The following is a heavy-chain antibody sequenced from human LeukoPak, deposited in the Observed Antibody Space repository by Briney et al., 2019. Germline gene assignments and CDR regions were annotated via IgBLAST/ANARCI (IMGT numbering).Heavy chain of an antibody. V-gene: IGHV1-69*13. CDR1: GGTFSSYA. CDR3: ARDPTFRNYYDSSGYLYYFDY. Sequence: ASVKVSCKASGGTFSSYAISWVRQAPGQGLEWMGGIIPIFGTANYAQKFQGRVTITADESTSTAYMELSSLRSEDTAVYYCARDPTFRNYYDSSGYLYYFDYWGQGTLVTVSS. CDR2: IIPIFGTA. J-gene: IGHJ4*02. D-gene: IGHD3-22*01.